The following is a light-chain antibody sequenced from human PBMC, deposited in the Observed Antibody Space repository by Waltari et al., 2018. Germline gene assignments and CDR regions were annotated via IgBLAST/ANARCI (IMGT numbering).Light chain of an antibody. CDR1: SSDVGNYKR. CDR2: SVS. Sequence: QSALTQPASVSGSPGQSITISCTGTSSDVGNYKRVSWYQQHPGKAPKLMIYSVSKRASGISDSFSGSKSGDMASLTISGLQPEDEAEYFCSSYAGSSKGVFGGGTKVTVL. V-gene: IGLV2-23*02. J-gene: IGLJ2*01. CDR3: SSYAGSSKGV.